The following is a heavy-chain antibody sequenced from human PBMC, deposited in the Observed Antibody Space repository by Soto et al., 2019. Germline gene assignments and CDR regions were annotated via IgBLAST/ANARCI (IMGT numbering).Heavy chain of an antibody. CDR1: GFTFSSYC. CDR2: ISTDASST. J-gene: IGHJ1*01. V-gene: IGHV3-74*01. CDR3: ARLPNKSPQN. Sequence: EVQLVESGGGLVQPGGSLRLSCAASGFTFSSYCMHWVRQAPGKGLVWVSSISTDASSTSYADPVMGRFTISRDNAKNTLYLQMNSVRAEDTAVYYCARLPNKSPQNWGQGTLVIVSP.